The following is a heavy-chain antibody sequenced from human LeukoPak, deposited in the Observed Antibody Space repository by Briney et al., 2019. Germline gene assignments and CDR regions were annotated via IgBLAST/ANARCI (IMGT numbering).Heavy chain of an antibody. Sequence: GASVKVSCKASGGTFSSYAISWVRQAPGQGLEWMGGIIPIFGTANYAQKFQGRVTTTADESTSTAYMELSNLRSEDTAVYHCARGNYGDFGTLGNWFDPWGQGTLVIVSP. J-gene: IGHJ5*02. CDR3: ARGNYGDFGTLGNWFDP. CDR1: GGTFSSYA. CDR2: IIPIFGTA. V-gene: IGHV1-69*01. D-gene: IGHD4-17*01.